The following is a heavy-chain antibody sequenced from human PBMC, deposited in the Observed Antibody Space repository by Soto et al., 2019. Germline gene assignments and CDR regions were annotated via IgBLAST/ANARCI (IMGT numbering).Heavy chain of an antibody. D-gene: IGHD4-17*01. Sequence: QVQLVESGGGVVQPGRSLRLSCAASGFTFSSYGMHWVRQAPGKGLEWVAVISYDGSNKYYADSVKGRFTISRDNSKNRCKRKMKSGRAGERAVNNGGKGRENTYVTVTAIWGKGTMVTLSS. CDR3: GKGRENTYVTVTAI. CDR1: GFTFSSYG. V-gene: IGHV3-30*18. J-gene: IGHJ3*02. CDR2: ISYDGSNK.